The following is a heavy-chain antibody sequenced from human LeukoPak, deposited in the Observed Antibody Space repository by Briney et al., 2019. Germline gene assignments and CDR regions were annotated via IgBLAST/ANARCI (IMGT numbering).Heavy chain of an antibody. J-gene: IGHJ4*02. CDR1: GFTFSSYG. V-gene: IGHV3-33*08. CDR3: ARGGSLWFGELSL. Sequence: PGGSLRLSCAASGFTFSSYGIHWVRQAPGKGLEWVAVIWYDGSNKYYADSVKGRFTISRDNSKNTLYLQMNSLRAEDTAVYYCARGGSLWFGELSLWGQGTLVTVSS. CDR2: IWYDGSNK. D-gene: IGHD3-10*01.